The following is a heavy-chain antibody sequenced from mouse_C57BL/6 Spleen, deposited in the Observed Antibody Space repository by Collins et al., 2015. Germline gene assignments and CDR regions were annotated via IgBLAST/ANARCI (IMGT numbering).Heavy chain of an antibody. CDR2: IHPSDSDT. CDR1: GYTFTNYW. V-gene: IGHV1-74*01. D-gene: IGHD1-1*01. J-gene: IGHJ1*03. Sequence: QVQLQQPGAELVKPGASVKVSCKASGYTFTNYWIHWVKQRPGQGLEWFGRIHPSDSDTNYNQNFRGKATLTVDKSSSTAYMQLSSLTSEDSAVYYCSIGGYASSYWYFDVWGTGTTVTVSS. CDR3: SIGGYASSYWYFDV.